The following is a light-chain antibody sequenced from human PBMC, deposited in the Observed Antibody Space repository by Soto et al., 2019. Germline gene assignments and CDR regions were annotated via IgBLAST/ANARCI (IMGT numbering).Light chain of an antibody. CDR1: SSDIGGYNY. V-gene: IGLV2-11*01. Sequence: QSALTQPRSVSGSPGQSVTISCTGTSSDIGGYNYVSWYQHHPGKAPKVMIYDVSQRPSGVPDRFSGSKSGNTASLTISGLQAEDEADYHCCSYAGSYTLVFGGGTQLTVL. J-gene: IGLJ2*01. CDR2: DVS. CDR3: CSYAGSYTLV.